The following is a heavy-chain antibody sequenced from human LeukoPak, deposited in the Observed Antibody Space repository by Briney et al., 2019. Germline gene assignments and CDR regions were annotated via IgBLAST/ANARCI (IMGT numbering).Heavy chain of an antibody. V-gene: IGHV4-59*01. CDR1: GGSIRSYY. CDR2: IYYSGST. D-gene: IGHD4-17*01. Sequence: PSETLSLTCTVSGGSIRSYYWSWVRQPPGKGLEWVGYIYYSGSTSYNPSLKSRVTISVDTSKNQFSLKLSSVTAADTAVYYCASGDYAYYYMDVWGKGTTVTISS. J-gene: IGHJ6*03. CDR3: ASGDYAYYYMDV.